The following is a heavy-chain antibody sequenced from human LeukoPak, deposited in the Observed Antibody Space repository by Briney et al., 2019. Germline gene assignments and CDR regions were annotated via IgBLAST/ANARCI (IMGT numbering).Heavy chain of an antibody. V-gene: IGHV4-34*01. CDR3: ARGKMVRGVIFDY. CDR1: GGSFSGYY. J-gene: IGHJ4*02. D-gene: IGHD3-10*01. CDR2: INHSGST. Sequence: SETLSLTCAVYGGSFSGYYWSWIRQPPGKGLEWIGEINHSGSTNYNPSLKSRVTISVDTSKNQFSLKLSSVAAADTAVYYCARGKMVRGVIFDYWGQGTLVTVSS.